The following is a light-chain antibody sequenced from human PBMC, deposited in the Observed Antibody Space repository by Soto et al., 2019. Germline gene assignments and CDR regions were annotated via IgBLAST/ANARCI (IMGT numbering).Light chain of an antibody. V-gene: IGKV3-11*01. CDR2: DVS. CDR3: QQRTA. J-gene: IGKJ4*01. Sequence: EIVLTQSPATLSLSPGERATLSCSASQSASSSLAWYQQKPGQAPRLLIYDVSNRATGIPDRFSGSASGTDFTLTISSLEPEDFAVYYCQQRTAFGGGAKVEV. CDR1: QSASSS.